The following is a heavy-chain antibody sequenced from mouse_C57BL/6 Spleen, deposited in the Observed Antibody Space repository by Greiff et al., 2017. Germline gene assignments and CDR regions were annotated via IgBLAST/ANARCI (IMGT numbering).Heavy chain of an antibody. V-gene: IGHV5-9*01. CDR1: GFTFSSYT. J-gene: IGHJ4*01. Sequence: EVQGVESGGGLVKPGGSLKLSCAASGFTFSSYTMSWVRQTPEKRLEWVATISGGGGNTYYPDSVKGRFTISRDNAKNTLYLQMSSLRSEDTALYYCAVYYYGDMDYWGQGTSVTVSS. CDR2: ISGGGGNT. CDR3: AVYYYGDMDY. D-gene: IGHD1-1*01.